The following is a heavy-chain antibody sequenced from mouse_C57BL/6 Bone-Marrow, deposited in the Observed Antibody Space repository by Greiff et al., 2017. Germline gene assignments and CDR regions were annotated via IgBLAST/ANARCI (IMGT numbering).Heavy chain of an antibody. D-gene: IGHD2-4*01. CDR1: GFTFSDYY. CDR3: ARFLYYDYYFDY. Sequence: EVKVVESEGGLVQPGSSMKLSCTASGFTFSDYYMAWVRQVPEKGLEWVANINYDGSSTYYLDSLKSRFIISRDNAKNILYLQMSSLKSEDTATYYCARFLYYDYYFDYWGQGTTLTVSS. J-gene: IGHJ2*01. CDR2: INYDGSST. V-gene: IGHV5-16*01.